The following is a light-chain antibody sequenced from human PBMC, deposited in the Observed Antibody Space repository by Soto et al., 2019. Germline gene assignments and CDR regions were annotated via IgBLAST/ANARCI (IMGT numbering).Light chain of an antibody. CDR2: GAS. J-gene: IGKJ1*01. CDR3: QQYNNWPRT. Sequence: IVMTQSPATLSVSPGERATLSCRASQSVSSNLAWYQQKPGQAPRLLIYGASTRATGIPARFSGSGSGTDFTLTISSLQSEDFAFYYCQQYNNWPRTFGQGTKVEIK. V-gene: IGKV3-15*01. CDR1: QSVSSN.